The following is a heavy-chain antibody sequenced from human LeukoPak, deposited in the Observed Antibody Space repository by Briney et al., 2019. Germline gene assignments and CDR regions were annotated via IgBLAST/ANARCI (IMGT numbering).Heavy chain of an antibody. CDR1: GYTFTNSD. CDR2: MNPNTGNT. Sequence: ASVTVSCKASGYTFTNSDINWVRQAPGQGLEWMGWMNPNTGNTGYAQKFQGRVTITKNTSISTAYMELSSLRSEDTAVYYCAGGYYDNRGYYFDFWGQGTLVTVSS. CDR3: AGGYYDNRGYYFDF. D-gene: IGHD3-22*01. J-gene: IGHJ4*02. V-gene: IGHV1-8*01.